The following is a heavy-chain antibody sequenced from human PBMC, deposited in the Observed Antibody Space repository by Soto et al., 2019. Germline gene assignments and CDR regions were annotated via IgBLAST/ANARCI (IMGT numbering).Heavy chain of an antibody. D-gene: IGHD3-9*01. Sequence: SETLSLTCAVYGGSFSGYYWSWIRQPPGKGLEWIGEINHSGSTNYNPSLKSRVTISVDTSKNQFSLKLSSVTAADTAVYYCARGYYDILTGYYYLFFDSWGQGTLVTVSS. J-gene: IGHJ4*02. V-gene: IGHV4-34*01. CDR3: ARGYYDILTGYYYLFFDS. CDR2: INHSGST. CDR1: GGSFSGYY.